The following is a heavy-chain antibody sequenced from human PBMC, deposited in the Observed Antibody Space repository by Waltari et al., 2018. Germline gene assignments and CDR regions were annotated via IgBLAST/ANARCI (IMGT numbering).Heavy chain of an antibody. CDR2: INDGNGNT. J-gene: IGHJ6*02. Sequence: QVQLVQSGAEVKKPGASVKVSCKASGYTFTSYAMHWVRQAPGQRLEWMGWINDGNGNTKYSQKFQGRFTITRDTSASTAYMELSSLRSEDTAVYYCARDLRTIYGMDVWGQGTLVTVSS. CDR1: GYTFTSYA. CDR3: ARDLRTIYGMDV. D-gene: IGHD3-3*01. V-gene: IGHV1-3*01.